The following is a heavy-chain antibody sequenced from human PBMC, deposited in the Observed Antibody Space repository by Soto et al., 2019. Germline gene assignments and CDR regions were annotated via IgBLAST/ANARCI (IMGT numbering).Heavy chain of an antibody. D-gene: IGHD3-3*01. V-gene: IGHV5-51*01. CDR3: ARSPYDLWSGYYKDYYYGMDV. CDR1: GYSFTSYW. Sequence: PGESLKISCKGSGYSFTSYWIGWVRQMPGKGLEWMGIIYPGDSDTRYSPSFQGQVTISADKSISTAYLQWSSLKASDTAMYYCARSPYDLWSGYYKDYYYGMDVWGQGTTVTVCS. J-gene: IGHJ6*02. CDR2: IYPGDSDT.